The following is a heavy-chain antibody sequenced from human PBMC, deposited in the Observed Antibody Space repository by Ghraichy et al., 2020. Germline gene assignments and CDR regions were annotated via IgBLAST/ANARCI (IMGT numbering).Heavy chain of an antibody. CDR3: TRGGIVPAAIRDAIDI. CDR1: GYIFTGYF. Sequence: ASVKVSCKTSGYIFTGYFMHWVRQAPGQVLEWVGWINSNSGASKYAQKFHGRVTLTRDTSINTAYMEVRGLRYDDTAVYYCTRGGIVPAAIRDAIDIWGQGTMVTVS. CDR2: INSNSGAS. J-gene: IGHJ3*02. D-gene: IGHD2-2*02. V-gene: IGHV1-2*02.